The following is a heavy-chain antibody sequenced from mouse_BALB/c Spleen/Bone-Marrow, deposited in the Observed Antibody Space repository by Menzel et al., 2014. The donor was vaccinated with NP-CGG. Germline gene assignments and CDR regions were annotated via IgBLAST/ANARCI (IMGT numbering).Heavy chain of an antibody. CDR1: GFTFSSFG. CDR3: ARYWEYFDV. D-gene: IGHD4-1*01. Sequence: EVKLVESGGGLVQPGGSRKLSCAASGFTFSSFGMHWVRQAPEKGLEWVAYISSGSSTIYYADTVKGRFTISRDNPKNTLYLQMTSLRSEDTARYYCARYWEYFDVWGAGTTVTVSS. J-gene: IGHJ1*01. V-gene: IGHV5-17*02. CDR2: ISSGSSTI.